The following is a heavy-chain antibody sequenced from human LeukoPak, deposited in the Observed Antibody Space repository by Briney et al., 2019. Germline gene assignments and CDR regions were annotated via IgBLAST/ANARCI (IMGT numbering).Heavy chain of an antibody. D-gene: IGHD3-3*01. CDR1: GGSLSGYY. CDR2: INHSGST. CDR3: ARGRFLEWLLYNWFDP. Sequence: PSETLSLTCAVYGGSLSGYYWSWIRQPPGKGLEWIGEINHSGSTNYNPSLKSRVTISVDTSKNQFSLKLSSVTAADTAVYYCARGRFLEWLLYNWFDPWGQGTLVTVSS. V-gene: IGHV4-34*01. J-gene: IGHJ5*02.